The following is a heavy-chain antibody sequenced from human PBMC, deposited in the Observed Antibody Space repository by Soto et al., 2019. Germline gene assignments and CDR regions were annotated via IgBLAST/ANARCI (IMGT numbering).Heavy chain of an antibody. CDR3: ARAAGSNNGYDYVMSN. Sequence: GGSLRLSCAASGFTFNVYAMHWVRQAPGKGLEWVAVSSNDGKNEHHAASVKGRFTISRDNSKGTLYLQMNSLRPEDTALYYCARAAGSNNGYDYVMSNWGRETLVTVSS. CDR2: SSNDGKNE. CDR1: GFTFNVYA. D-gene: IGHD5-12*01. V-gene: IGHV3-30*04. J-gene: IGHJ4*02.